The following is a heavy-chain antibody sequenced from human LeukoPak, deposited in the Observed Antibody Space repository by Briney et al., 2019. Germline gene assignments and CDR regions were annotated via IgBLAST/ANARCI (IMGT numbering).Heavy chain of an antibody. J-gene: IGHJ3*02. CDR3: ARSDYVWGSYRDAFDI. D-gene: IGHD3-16*02. CDR2: ISSSSSYI. Sequence: PGGSLRLSCAASGFTFSSYSMNWVRQAPGKGLEWVSSISSSSSYIYYADSVKGRFTISRDNAKNSLYLQMNSLRAEDTAVYYCARSDYVWGSYRDAFDIWGQGTMVTVSS. CDR1: GFTFSSYS. V-gene: IGHV3-21*01.